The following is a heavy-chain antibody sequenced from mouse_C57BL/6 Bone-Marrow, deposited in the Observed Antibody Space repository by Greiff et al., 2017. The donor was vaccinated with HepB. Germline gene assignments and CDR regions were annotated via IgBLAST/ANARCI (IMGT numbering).Heavy chain of an antibody. Sequence: QVQLKQPGAELVMPGASVKLSCKASGYTFTSYWMHWVKQRPGQGLEWIGEIDPSDSYTNYNQKFKGKSTLTVDKSSSTAYMQLSSLTSEDSAVYYCARTHNYGSSYWYFDVWGTGTTVTVSS. D-gene: IGHD1-1*01. CDR3: ARTHNYGSSYWYFDV. J-gene: IGHJ1*03. CDR1: GYTFTSYW. CDR2: IDPSDSYT. V-gene: IGHV1-69*01.